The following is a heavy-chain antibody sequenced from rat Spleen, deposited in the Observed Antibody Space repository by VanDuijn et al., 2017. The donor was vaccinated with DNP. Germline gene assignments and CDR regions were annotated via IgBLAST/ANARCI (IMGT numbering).Heavy chain of an antibody. Sequence: VQLVESGGGLVQPGRSLKLSCTASQFTFSNYDMAWVRQAPTKGLEWVASISTSGSSTYYRDSVKGRFTVSRDNAKRTLYLQMDSLRSEDTATYYCARRDSSTDYNYFDYWGQGVMVTVSS. CDR1: QFTFSNYD. D-gene: IGHD1-6*01. V-gene: IGHV5-25*01. CDR3: ARRDSSTDYNYFDY. J-gene: IGHJ2*01. CDR2: ISTSGSST.